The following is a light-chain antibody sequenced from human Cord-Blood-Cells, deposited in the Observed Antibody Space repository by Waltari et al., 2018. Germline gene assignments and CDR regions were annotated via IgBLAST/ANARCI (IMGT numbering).Light chain of an antibody. Sequence: QSALTQPRSVSGSPGQSVTISCTGTGSDVGGYNYVSWYQQHPGKAPKLMIYDVSKRPSGVPDRFSGSKSGNTASLTISGLQAEDEADYCCCSYAGSYVVFGGGTKLTVL. J-gene: IGLJ2*01. CDR1: GSDVGGYNY. V-gene: IGLV2-11*01. CDR2: DVS. CDR3: CSYAGSYVV.